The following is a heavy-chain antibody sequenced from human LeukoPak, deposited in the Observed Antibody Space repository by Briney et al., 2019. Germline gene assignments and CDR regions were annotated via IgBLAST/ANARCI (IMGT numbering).Heavy chain of an antibody. CDR2: INHSGST. CDR1: GVSFSGYY. J-gene: IGHJ4*02. D-gene: IGHD1-26*01. CDR3: ARSDAWELLPRGWDYFDY. Sequence: SETLSLTCAVYGVSFSGYYWSWIRQPPGKGLEWIGEINHSGSTNYNPSLKSRVTISVDTSKKQFSLKLSSVTAADTAVYYCARSDAWELLPRGWDYFDYWGQGTLVTVSS. V-gene: IGHV4-34*01.